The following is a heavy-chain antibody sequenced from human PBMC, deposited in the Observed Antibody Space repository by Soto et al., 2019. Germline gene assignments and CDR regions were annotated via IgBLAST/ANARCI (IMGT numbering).Heavy chain of an antibody. V-gene: IGHV3-74*01. CDR3: ARDNGYDSGTYLSWFDP. CDR2: ITSDGKSK. Sequence: PGGSLRLSCAASGFNFSNHWMHWVRQRPGEGLVWVSRITSDGKSKAYAESVKGRFAISRDNAKNTLYLQMNGLTAADTAVYYCARDNGYDSGTYLSWFDPWGQGILVTVSS. J-gene: IGHJ5*02. D-gene: IGHD3-10*01. CDR1: GFNFSNHW.